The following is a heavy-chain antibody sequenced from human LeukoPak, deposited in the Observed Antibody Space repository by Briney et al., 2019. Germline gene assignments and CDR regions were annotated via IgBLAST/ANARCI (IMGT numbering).Heavy chain of an antibody. CDR3: ATSTTIYWYFDL. J-gene: IGHJ2*01. Sequence: PGRSLRLSCAASGFTFSSYSMNWVRQAPGKGLEWVSSISSGSSYADSVKGRFTISRDNAKNSLYLQMNSLRAEDTAVYYCATSTTIYWYFDLWGRGTLVTVSS. V-gene: IGHV3-21*01. CDR1: GFTFSSYS. D-gene: IGHD1-7*01. CDR2: ISSGSS.